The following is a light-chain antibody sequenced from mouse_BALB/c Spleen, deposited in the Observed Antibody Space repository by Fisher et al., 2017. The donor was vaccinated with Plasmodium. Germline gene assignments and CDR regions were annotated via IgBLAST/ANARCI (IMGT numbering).Light chain of an antibody. V-gene: IGKV5-45*01. CDR2: YTS. Sequence: DIVMTQTPVTLSVTPGDRVSLSCRASQSISNHLHWYQQRSHGSPRLLIKYTSQSISGIPSRFSGSGSGTDFTLSINSVETEDFGMYFCQHSDSWPLTFGAGTKLGLK. CDR3: QHSDSWPLT. J-gene: IGKJ5*01. CDR1: QSISNH.